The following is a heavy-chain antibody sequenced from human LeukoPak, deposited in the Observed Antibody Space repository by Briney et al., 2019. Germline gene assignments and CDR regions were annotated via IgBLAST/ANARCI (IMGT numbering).Heavy chain of an antibody. CDR1: GFTFSDYY. CDR2: ISYDGSNK. V-gene: IGHV3-30-3*01. D-gene: IGHD3-10*01. Sequence: GGSLRLSCAASGFTFSDYYMSWIRQAPGKGLEWVAIISYDGSNKYYADSVKGRFTISRDNSKNTLYLQMNSLRAEDTAVYYCARDRDYYGSGSSHFDYWGQGALVTVSS. J-gene: IGHJ4*02. CDR3: ARDRDYYGSGSSHFDY.